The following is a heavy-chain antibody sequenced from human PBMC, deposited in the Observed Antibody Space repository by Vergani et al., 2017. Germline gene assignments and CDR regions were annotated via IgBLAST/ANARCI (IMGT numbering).Heavy chain of an antibody. Sequence: VQLLESGGGLVQPGGSLRLSCAASGFTFSSYGMHWVRQAPGKGLEWVAVIWYDGSNKYYADSVKGRFTISRDNSKNTLYLQMNSLRAEDTAVYYCARGLPNYGSGSYLDYWGQGTLVTVSS. CDR3: ARGLPNYGSGSYLDY. D-gene: IGHD3-10*01. CDR2: IWYDGSNK. V-gene: IGHV3-33*08. J-gene: IGHJ4*02. CDR1: GFTFSSYG.